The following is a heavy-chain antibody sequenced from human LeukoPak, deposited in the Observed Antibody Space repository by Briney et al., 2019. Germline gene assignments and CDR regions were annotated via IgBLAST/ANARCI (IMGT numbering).Heavy chain of an antibody. D-gene: IGHD3-10*01. CDR2: IKQDESEK. CDR3: ARAARQSEF. V-gene: IGHV3-7*01. Sequence: GGSLRLSCAASGFTFSNYWITWVRQAPGKGLEWVANIKQDESEKYYVDSVKGRFTISRDNAKNSLYLQMNSLRVEDTAVYYCARAARQSEFWGQGTLVTVSS. CDR1: GFTFSNYW. J-gene: IGHJ4*02.